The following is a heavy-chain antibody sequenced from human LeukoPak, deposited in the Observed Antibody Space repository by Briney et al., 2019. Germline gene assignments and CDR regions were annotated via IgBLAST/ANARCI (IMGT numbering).Heavy chain of an antibody. V-gene: IGHV3-23*01. CDR3: AKGYYGSGSYGWFDY. J-gene: IGHJ4*02. D-gene: IGHD3-10*01. Sequence: GGSLRLSCAASGFTFSSSAMSWVRQAPGKGLEWVSTISGSGDRTYYADSVKGRFTISRDNSKNTLFPHMNSLRAEDTAVYSCAKGYYGSGSYGWFDYWGQGTLVTVSS. CDR2: ISGSGDRT. CDR1: GFTFSSSA.